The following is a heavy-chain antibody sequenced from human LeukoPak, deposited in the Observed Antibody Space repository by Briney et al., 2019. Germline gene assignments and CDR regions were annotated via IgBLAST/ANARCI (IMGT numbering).Heavy chain of an antibody. D-gene: IGHD6-13*01. CDR3: ARAPPKQQLVLVY. CDR2: INPNSGGT. V-gene: IGHV1-2*02. CDR1: GYTFTGYY. Sequence: ASVKVSCKASGYTFTGYYMHWVRQAPGQGLEWMGWINPNSGGTNFAQKFQGRVTMTRDTSISTAYMELNRLRSDDTAVYYCARAPPKQQLVLVYWGQGTLVTVSS. J-gene: IGHJ4*02.